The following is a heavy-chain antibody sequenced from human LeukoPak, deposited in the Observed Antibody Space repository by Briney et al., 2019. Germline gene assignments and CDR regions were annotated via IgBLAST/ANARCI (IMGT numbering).Heavy chain of an antibody. D-gene: IGHD2-15*01. J-gene: IGHJ4*02. CDR3: TTRLQRHFDY. V-gene: IGHV3-23*01. CDR2: ISGTGETT. CDR1: GFAFGSYA. Sequence: GGSLRLSCAASGFAFGSYAMSWVRQAPGKGLDWVAAISGTGETTYHADSVKGRFTISRDNSRNTLYLQMNSLRVEDTAVYYCTTRLQRHFDYWGQGTQVTVSS.